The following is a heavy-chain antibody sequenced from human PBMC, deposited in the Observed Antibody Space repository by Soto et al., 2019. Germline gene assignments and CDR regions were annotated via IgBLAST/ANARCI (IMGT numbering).Heavy chain of an antibody. J-gene: IGHJ4*02. D-gene: IGHD2-15*01. CDR1: GFTLNTYW. V-gene: IGHV3-74*01. CDR3: ARDRPCGGGSCYTNYFDY. CDR2: IKSDGCGA. Sequence: GGSLRLSCAVSGFTLNTYWIHWVRQAPGKGLVWVSRIKSDGCGATYADSVKGRFNISSDSAKNTLHLQMSSLRAEDSAVYYCARDRPCGGGSCYTNYFDYWGQGIVVTVSS.